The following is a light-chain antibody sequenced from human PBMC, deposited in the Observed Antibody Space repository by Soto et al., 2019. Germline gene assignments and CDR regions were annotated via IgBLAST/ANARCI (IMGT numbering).Light chain of an antibody. CDR3: QQYNSYWT. CDR1: QSIDTW. CDR2: KAS. J-gene: IGKJ1*01. Sequence: DIQMTQSPSTLSASVGDRVTITCRASQSIDTWLAWYQQKPGHAPNLLIYKASSLESGVPSRFSGSGSGTEFTLTITSLQPDDFATYYCQQYNSYWTVGQGTKVDIK. V-gene: IGKV1-5*03.